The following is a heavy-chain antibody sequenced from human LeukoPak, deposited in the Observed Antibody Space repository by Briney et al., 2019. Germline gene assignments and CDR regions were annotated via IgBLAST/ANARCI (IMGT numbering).Heavy chain of an antibody. Sequence: GRSLRLSCAASGFTFSSYWMHWVRQAPGKGLVWVSRINSDESSTNYADSVKGRFTISRDNAKSTLYLQMNSLRGEDTAVYYCVRGRLYYDILTGPTDAMDVWGQGTTVTVS. V-gene: IGHV3-74*01. CDR2: INSDESST. CDR1: GFTFSSYW. CDR3: VRGRLYYDILTGPTDAMDV. J-gene: IGHJ6*02. D-gene: IGHD3-9*01.